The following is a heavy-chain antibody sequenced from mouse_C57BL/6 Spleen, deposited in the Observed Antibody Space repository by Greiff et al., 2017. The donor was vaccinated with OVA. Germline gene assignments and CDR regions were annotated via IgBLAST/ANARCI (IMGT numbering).Heavy chain of an antibody. CDR3: SSAYYSSYGFAY. CDR1: GFTFSDAW. Sequence: DVKLVESGGGLVQPGGSMKLSCAASGFTFSDAWMDWVRQSPEKGLEWVAEIRNKANNNATYYAESVKGRFTISRDDSKSSVYLQINSLRAADTGIYYWSSAYYSSYGFAYWGQGTLVTVAA. J-gene: IGHJ3*01. D-gene: IGHD2-5*01. V-gene: IGHV6-6*01. CDR2: IRNKANNNAT.